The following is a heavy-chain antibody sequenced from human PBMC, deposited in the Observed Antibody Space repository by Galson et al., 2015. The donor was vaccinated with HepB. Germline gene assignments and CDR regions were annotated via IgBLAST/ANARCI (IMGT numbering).Heavy chain of an antibody. Sequence: ETLSLTCTVSGGSISSSSYYWGWIRLPPGKGLEWIGSLYYTGNTYYNPSLKSRVTISVDTSKNQFSLRLPSVTAADTAVYYCARHVRDGYHFDYWGQGTLVTVSS. V-gene: IGHV4-39*01. CDR3: ARHVRDGYHFDY. J-gene: IGHJ4*02. D-gene: IGHD5-24*01. CDR1: GGSISSSSYY. CDR2: LYYTGNT.